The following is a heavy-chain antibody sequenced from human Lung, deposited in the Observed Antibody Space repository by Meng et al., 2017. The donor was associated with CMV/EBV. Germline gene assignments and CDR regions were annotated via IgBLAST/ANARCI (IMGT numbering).Heavy chain of an antibody. CDR2: IHSSGST. CDR1: CGSIRSGGYY. Sequence: VERAESGPGMGKPSQPLSLTCTVSCGSIRSGGYYWSWIRQHPGKGLEWIGYIHSSGSTYYNPSLRSRLTISVDTSKNQFSLKLSSVTAADTAVYYCARASYGSGSPLGESWFDPWGQGTLVTVSS. CDR3: ARASYGSGSPLGESWFDP. V-gene: IGHV4-31*03. D-gene: IGHD3-10*01. J-gene: IGHJ5*02.